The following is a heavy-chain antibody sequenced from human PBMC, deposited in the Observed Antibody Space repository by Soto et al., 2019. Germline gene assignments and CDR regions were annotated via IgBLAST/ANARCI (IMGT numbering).Heavy chain of an antibody. CDR3: ARALLILCSGYYYYYGMDV. D-gene: IGHD2-15*01. CDR2: MKPDSGNT. V-gene: IGHV1-8*01. J-gene: IGHJ6*02. Sequence: ASVKVSSKASGYTFTSYDINWLRQATGHGLERMGWMKPDSGNTGYAQKFQGRVTMTRNTSISTPYKEPSSLRSQDTAVFYGARALLILCSGYYYYYGMDVCGQVNTITVAS. CDR1: GYTFTSYD.